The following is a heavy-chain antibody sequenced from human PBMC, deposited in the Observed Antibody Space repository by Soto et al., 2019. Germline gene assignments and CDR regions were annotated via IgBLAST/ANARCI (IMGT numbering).Heavy chain of an antibody. CDR3: ARDIVVVPAARSVWFDP. CDR1: GGSFSGYY. D-gene: IGHD2-2*01. J-gene: IGHJ5*02. CDR2: INHSGSP. V-gene: IGHV4-34*01. Sequence: QVQLQQWGAGLLKPSETLSLTCAVYGGSFSGYYWSWIRQPPGKGLEWIGEINHSGSPNYNPSLKRRVTIAVDTSKTPFSLKLSSVTAADTAVYYCARDIVVVPAARSVWFDPWGQGTLVTVSS.